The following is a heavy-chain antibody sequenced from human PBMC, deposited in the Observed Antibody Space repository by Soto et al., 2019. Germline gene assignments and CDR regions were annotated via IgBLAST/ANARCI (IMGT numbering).Heavy chain of an antibody. D-gene: IGHD6-13*01. CDR1: GYTFTSYY. CDR2: INPSGGST. J-gene: IGHJ6*02. CDR3: AREPNRRYSSSWYSNYGMDV. Sequence: ASVKVSCKASGYTFTSYYMHWVRQAPGQGLEWMGIINPSGGSTSYAQKFQGRVTISVDTSKNQFSLKLSSVTAADTAVYYCAREPNRRYSSSWYSNYGMDVWGQGTTVTVSS. V-gene: IGHV1-46*01.